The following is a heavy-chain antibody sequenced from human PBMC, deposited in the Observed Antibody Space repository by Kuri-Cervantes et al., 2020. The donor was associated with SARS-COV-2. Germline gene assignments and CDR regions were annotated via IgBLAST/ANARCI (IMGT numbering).Heavy chain of an antibody. V-gene: IGHV3-11*01. CDR2: ISSSDSTT. CDR3: ARDPEYSSGWYERGYYFDY. Sequence: GESLKISCVASGFTFRDYYMSWIRQAPGKGLEWISYISSSDSTTYYADSVKGRFTISRDNAKRTLFLQMNSLRVDDTAVYYCARDPEYSSGWYERGYYFDYWGQGTLVTVSS. D-gene: IGHD6-19*01. CDR1: GFTFRDYY. J-gene: IGHJ4*02.